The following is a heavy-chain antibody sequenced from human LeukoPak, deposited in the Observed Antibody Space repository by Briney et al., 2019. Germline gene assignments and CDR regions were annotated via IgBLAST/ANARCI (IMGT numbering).Heavy chain of an antibody. CDR1: GCTFTHYA. Sequence: GGSLRLSCEASGCTFTHYAMSWVRQAPGQGLEWVAGIGGVGDRTYYADSVKGRFTISRDNSKDTLFLQMNSLKAEDTAVYYCAKASRQAAVASPLDYWGQGTLVTVSS. V-gene: IGHV3-23*01. CDR2: IGGVGDRT. J-gene: IGHJ4*02. CDR3: AKASRQAAVASPLDY. D-gene: IGHD6-19*01.